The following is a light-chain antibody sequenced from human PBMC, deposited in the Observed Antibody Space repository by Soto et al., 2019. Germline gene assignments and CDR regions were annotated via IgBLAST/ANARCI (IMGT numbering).Light chain of an antibody. CDR1: RTINTY. CDR3: LQEYNYPYT. V-gene: IGKV1-6*01. CDR2: GAS. Sequence: RMTQSPSSLSASVGDTITITCRASRTINTYLNWFQQKPGEHPRLLIYGASTLHDGVPSRFSGSGSGTDFNLTISSLQPEDFATYECLQEYNYPYTFGQGTRLETK. J-gene: IGKJ5*01.